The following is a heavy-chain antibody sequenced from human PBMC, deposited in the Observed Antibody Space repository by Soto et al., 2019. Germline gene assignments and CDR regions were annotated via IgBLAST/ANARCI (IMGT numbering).Heavy chain of an antibody. Sequence: QVYLQESGPGLVKPSETLFLTCSVSGGSINGYFWSWVRQSPGKGLEWIAYIYSSGSTNYNPSLRSRVTTSVDTSNNQFSLKLTSVTAADTVLYFCARGRGSLWVYYFDYWGQGTLFTVSS. V-gene: IGHV4-59*01. D-gene: IGHD1-26*01. CDR1: GGSINGYF. CDR3: ARGRGSLWVYYFDY. CDR2: IYSSGST. J-gene: IGHJ4*02.